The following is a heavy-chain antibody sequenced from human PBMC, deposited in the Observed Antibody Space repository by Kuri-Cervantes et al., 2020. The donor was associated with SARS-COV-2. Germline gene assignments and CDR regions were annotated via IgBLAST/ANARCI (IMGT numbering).Heavy chain of an antibody. CDR3: ARLRGITMIVVVFDAFDI. CDR1: GGSISSSSYY. J-gene: IGHJ3*02. CDR2: IYYSGST. D-gene: IGHD3-22*01. Sequence: SETLSLTCTVSGGSISSSSYYWGWIRQPPGKGLEWIGSIYYSGSTYYNPSLKSQVTISVDTSKNQFSLKLSSVTAADTAVYYCARLRGITMIVVVFDAFDIWGQGTMVTVSS. V-gene: IGHV4-39*01.